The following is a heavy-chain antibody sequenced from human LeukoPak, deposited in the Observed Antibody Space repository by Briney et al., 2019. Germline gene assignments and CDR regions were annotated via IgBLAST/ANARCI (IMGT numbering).Heavy chain of an antibody. D-gene: IGHD6-19*01. CDR2: IYYSGST. CDR3: ARDRGSGWSNNAFDI. J-gene: IGHJ3*02. CDR1: GFTFSSYA. V-gene: IGHV4-39*07. Sequence: GSLRLSCAASGFTFSSYAMNWVRQAPGKGLEWIGSIYYSGSTYYNPSLKSRVTISVDTSKNQFSLKLSSVTAADTAVYYCARDRGSGWSNNAFDIWGQGTMVTVSS.